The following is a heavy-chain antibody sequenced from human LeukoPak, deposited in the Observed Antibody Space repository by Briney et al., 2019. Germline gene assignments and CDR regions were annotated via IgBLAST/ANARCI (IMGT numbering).Heavy chain of an antibody. V-gene: IGHV3-74*01. Sequence: GGSLRLSCVDSGFTSSGYWMHWVRQAPGKGLVWVSRINSDGSSTTYADSVKGRFTISRDNAKNTLSLQMNSLRAEDTAVYYCVRGQLERPFDFYYGMGVWGKGTTVTVSS. CDR3: VRGQLERPFDFYYGMGV. D-gene: IGHD1-1*01. CDR2: INSDGSST. J-gene: IGHJ6*04. CDR1: GFTSSGYW.